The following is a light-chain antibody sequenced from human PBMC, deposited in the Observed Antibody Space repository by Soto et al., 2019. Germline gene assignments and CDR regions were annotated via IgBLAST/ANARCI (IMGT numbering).Light chain of an antibody. CDR1: QGISSY. CDR2: TAS. CDR3: QQLNRYPYT. Sequence: DIQLTQSPSFLSASVGDRVTITCRASQGISSYLAWYQQEPGKAPSLLIYTASTLQRGVPSRFSGSGSGTEFTLTISSLHPEDFAIYYCQQLNRYPYTFGQGTKLEIK. V-gene: IGKV1-9*01. J-gene: IGKJ2*01.